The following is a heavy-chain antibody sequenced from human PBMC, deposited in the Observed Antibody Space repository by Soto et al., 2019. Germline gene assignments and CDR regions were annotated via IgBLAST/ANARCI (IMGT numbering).Heavy chain of an antibody. J-gene: IGHJ4*02. CDR2: ISGSGDST. Sequence: EVQLLDSGGGLVQPGGSLRLSCAASGFTSSSYAMNWVRQAPGKGLEWVSVISGSGDSTYYADSVKGRFTISRDNSKNTLYLQMNSLRTEDTAVYYCARRGPGTYFDYSGQGTLVTVSS. D-gene: IGHD6-13*01. CDR1: GFTSSSYA. CDR3: ARRGPGTYFDY. V-gene: IGHV3-23*01.